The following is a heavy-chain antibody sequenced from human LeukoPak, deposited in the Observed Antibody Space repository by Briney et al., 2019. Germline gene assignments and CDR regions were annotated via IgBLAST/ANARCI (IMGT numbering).Heavy chain of an antibody. D-gene: IGHD3-10*01. Sequence: KSSETLSLTCTVSGGSISSSSYYWGWIRQSPGKGLEWIGSIYYSGTTYYNPSLKNRVTVSVDTSKNQFFLKLRSVTAADTTVYYCARSGNSGFDYWGQGTLVTVSS. CDR2: IYYSGTT. CDR3: ARSGNSGFDY. J-gene: IGHJ4*02. CDR1: GGSISSSSYY. V-gene: IGHV4-39*01.